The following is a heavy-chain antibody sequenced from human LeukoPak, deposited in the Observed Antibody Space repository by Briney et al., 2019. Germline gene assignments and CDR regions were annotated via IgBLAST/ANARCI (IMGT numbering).Heavy chain of an antibody. V-gene: IGHV4-34*01. CDR2: IYHSGST. CDR3: ARRSVRGVIRY. CDR1: GGSFSGYY. D-gene: IGHD3-10*01. J-gene: IGHJ4*02. Sequence: PSETLSLTCAVYGGSFSGYYWSWIRQPPGKGLEWIGEIYHSGSTNYNPFLKSRVTISVDTSKNQFSLKLSSVTAADTAVYYCARRSVRGVIRYWGQGTLVTVSS.